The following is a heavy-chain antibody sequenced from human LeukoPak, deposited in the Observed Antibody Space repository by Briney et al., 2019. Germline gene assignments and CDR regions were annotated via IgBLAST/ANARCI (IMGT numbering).Heavy chain of an antibody. Sequence: GGSLRLSCAASGFTFSSYTTNWVRQAPGKGLVWVSRINSDGSSTSYADSVKGRFTISRDNAKNTLYLQMNSLRAEDTAVYYCARARYNWNPFDYWGQGTLVTVSS. CDR3: ARARYNWNPFDY. CDR2: INSDGSST. CDR1: GFTFSSYT. D-gene: IGHD1-20*01. J-gene: IGHJ4*02. V-gene: IGHV3-74*01.